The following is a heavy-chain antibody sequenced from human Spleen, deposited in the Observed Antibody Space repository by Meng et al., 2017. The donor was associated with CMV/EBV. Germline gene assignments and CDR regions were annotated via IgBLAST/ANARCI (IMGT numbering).Heavy chain of an antibody. V-gene: IGHV3-15*01. CDR2: IKNKADGGTT. Sequence: SCAASGFTFSSYSMNWVRQAPGKGLEWVGRIKNKADGGTTDYAAPVKGRFTISRDDSKNTLYLQMNSLRPEDTAMYYCTTVHYWGPGTLVTVSS. CDR3: TTVHY. CDR1: GFTFSSYS. J-gene: IGHJ4*02.